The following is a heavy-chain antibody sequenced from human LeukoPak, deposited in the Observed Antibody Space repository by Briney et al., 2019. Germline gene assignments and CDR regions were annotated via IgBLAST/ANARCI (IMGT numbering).Heavy chain of an antibody. J-gene: IGHJ4*02. V-gene: IGHV3-15*01. D-gene: IGHD3-9*01. CDR2: IKSKTDGGTT. Sequence: GGSLRLSCAASGFTFSNAWMSWVRQAPGKGLEWVGRIKSKTDGGTTDYAAPVKGRSTISRDDSKNTLYLQMNSLKTEDTAVYYRTTVPYYDILTGYYLLDYWGQGTLVTVSS. CDR3: TTVPYYDILTGYYLLDY. CDR1: GFTFSNAW.